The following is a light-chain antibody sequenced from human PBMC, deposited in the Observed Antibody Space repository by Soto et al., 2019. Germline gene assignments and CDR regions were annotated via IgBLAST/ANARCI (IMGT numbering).Light chain of an antibody. CDR1: QSILFNSNNKNY. J-gene: IGKJ4*01. Sequence: DIVMTQSPDALAVSLGERATINCKSSQSILFNSNNKNYLAWYQQKPGQPPKLLIYWASTRESGGPDRFRGSGSGTDFPLTISSLQAEDVAVYYCQQYWSPPLTFGGGTKVEIK. V-gene: IGKV4-1*01. CDR2: WAS. CDR3: QQYWSPPLT.